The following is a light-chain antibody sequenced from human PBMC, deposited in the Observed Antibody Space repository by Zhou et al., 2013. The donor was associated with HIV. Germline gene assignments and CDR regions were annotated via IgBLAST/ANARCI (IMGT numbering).Light chain of an antibody. V-gene: IGKV3-11*01. CDR1: QSVSSY. CDR2: DAS. Sequence: EIVLTQSPATLSLSPGERATLSCRASQSVSSYLAWYQQKPGQAPRLLIYDASNRATGIPARFSGSGSGTDFTLTISSLEPEDFAVYYCQHRSNWPPRGGTFGPRDQGGNQT. CDR3: QHRSNWPPRGGT. J-gene: IGKJ1*01.